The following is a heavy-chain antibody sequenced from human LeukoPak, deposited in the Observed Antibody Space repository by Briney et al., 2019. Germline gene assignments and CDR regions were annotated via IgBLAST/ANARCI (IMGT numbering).Heavy chain of an antibody. CDR3: ARVGGEYQLSH. CDR2: ISSSGSTI. D-gene: IGHD2-2*01. CDR1: GFTFSSYE. J-gene: IGHJ4*02. Sequence: PGGSLRLSCAASGFTFSSYEMNWVRQAPGKGLEWVSYISSSGSTIYYADSVKGRFTISRDNSKNTLYLQMNSLRAEDTAVYYCARVGGEYQLSHWGQGTLVTVSS. V-gene: IGHV3-48*03.